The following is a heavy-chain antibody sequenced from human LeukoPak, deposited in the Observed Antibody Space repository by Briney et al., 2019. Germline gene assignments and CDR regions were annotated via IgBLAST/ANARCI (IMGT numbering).Heavy chain of an antibody. CDR3: ASDGSGYSDWSFDL. D-gene: IGHD3-22*01. CDR1: GGSISSTSHY. V-gene: IGHV4-39*01. J-gene: IGHJ2*01. CDR2: IHYSGTT. Sequence: PSETLSLTCTLSGGSISSTSHYWGWIREAPGKGLEWIGSIHYSGTTYSTPSLKSRITMSIDSSKSQSSLKLTSVTAADTAVYYCASDGSGYSDWSFDLWGRGTLVTVSS.